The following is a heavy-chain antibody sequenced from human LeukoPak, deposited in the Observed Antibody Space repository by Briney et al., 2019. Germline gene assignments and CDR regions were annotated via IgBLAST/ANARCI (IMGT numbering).Heavy chain of an antibody. CDR2: VKSKIEGGTT. D-gene: IGHD2-2*01. CDR3: ATRGYRSSSSCYGIEH. Sequence: PGGSLRLSCAASGFTFSNAWMTWVRQAPGKGLGWVGRVKSKIEGGTTDYAAPVKGRFSISRDDSKDTLYLQMNSLKTEDTAVYYCATRGYRSSSSCYGIEHWGQGTLVTVSS. CDR1: GFTFSNAW. J-gene: IGHJ1*01. V-gene: IGHV3-15*01.